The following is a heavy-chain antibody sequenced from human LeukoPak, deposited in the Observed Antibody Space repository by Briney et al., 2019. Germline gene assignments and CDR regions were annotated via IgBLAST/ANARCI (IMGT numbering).Heavy chain of an antibody. CDR3: TRSDFWSGYYSDY. D-gene: IGHD3-3*01. CDR1: GFTFGDYA. CDR2: IRSKAYGGTT. J-gene: IGHJ4*02. V-gene: IGHV3-49*04. Sequence: GGSLRLSCTASGFTFGDYAMSWVRQAPGKGLEWVGFIRSKAYGGTTGYAASVKGRFTISRDDSKSIAYLQMNSLKTEDTAVYYCTRSDFWSGYYSDYWGQGTLVTVSS.